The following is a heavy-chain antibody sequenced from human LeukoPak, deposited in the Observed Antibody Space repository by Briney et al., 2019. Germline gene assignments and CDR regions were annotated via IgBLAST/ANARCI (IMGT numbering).Heavy chain of an antibody. CDR3: ARDSVQYGDHTIDYYYMDV. CDR2: IYTSGGT. D-gene: IGHD4-17*01. V-gene: IGHV4-4*07. Sequence: SETLSLTCTVSGVSISNYYWSWIRQPAGKGLEWIGRIYTSGGTNYNPSLKSRVTMSVDTSKNQLSLKLSSVTAADTAVYYCARDSVQYGDHTIDYYYMDVWGKGTTVTVSS. CDR1: GVSISNYY. J-gene: IGHJ6*03.